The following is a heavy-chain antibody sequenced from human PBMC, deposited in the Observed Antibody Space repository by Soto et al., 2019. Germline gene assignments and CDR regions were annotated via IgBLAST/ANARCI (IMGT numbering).Heavy chain of an antibody. CDR3: ARHLGYCSGGSCYWQPFDP. D-gene: IGHD2-15*01. V-gene: IGHV4-39*01. Sequence: QLQLQESGPGLVKPSETLSLTCTVSGGSISSSSYYWGWIRQPPGKGLEWIGSIYYSGSTYYNPSLKSRVTISVDTSKNQFSLKLSSVTAADTAVYYCARHLGYCSGGSCYWQPFDPWGQGTLVTVSS. J-gene: IGHJ5*02. CDR1: GGSISSSSYY. CDR2: IYYSGST.